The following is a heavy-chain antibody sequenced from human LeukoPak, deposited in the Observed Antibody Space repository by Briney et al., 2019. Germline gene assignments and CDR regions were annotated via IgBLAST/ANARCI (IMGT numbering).Heavy chain of an antibody. CDR2: INPNSGGS. D-gene: IGHD6-13*01. V-gene: IGHV1-2*02. Sequence: ASVKISCKTSGYTFTAYYMHWVRQAPGQGLEWMGWINPNSGGSNYAQKFQGRVTMTRDTSISTAYMELSRLRSDDTAVYYCARDIAAAIDYWGQGTLVTVSS. CDR3: ARDIAAAIDY. CDR1: GYTFTAYY. J-gene: IGHJ4*02.